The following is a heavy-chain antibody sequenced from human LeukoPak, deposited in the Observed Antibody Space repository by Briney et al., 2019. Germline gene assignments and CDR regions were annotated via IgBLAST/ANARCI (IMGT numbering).Heavy chain of an antibody. CDR1: GYTFTSYY. Sequence: ASVKVSCKASGYTFTSYYMHWVRQAPGQGLEWMGIINPSGGSTSYAQKFQGRVTMTRDMSTSTVYMELSSLRSEDTAVYYCARAPNVDTAMVAFDYWGQGTLVTVSS. CDR2: INPSGGST. V-gene: IGHV1-46*01. CDR3: ARAPNVDTAMVAFDY. D-gene: IGHD5-18*01. J-gene: IGHJ4*02.